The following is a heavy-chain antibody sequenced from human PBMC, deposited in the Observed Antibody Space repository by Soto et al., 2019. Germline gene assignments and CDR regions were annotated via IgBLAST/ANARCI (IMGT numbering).Heavy chain of an antibody. CDR3: ARSIAAAGLDS. CDR2: ISNDGSKK. D-gene: IGHD6-13*01. V-gene: IGHV3-30-3*01. J-gene: IGHJ4*02. CDR1: GFTFSTYA. Sequence: VGSLRLSCVASGFTFSTYAIHWVSQAPGKGLDWVAVISNDGSKKYFVDSVKGRFTISRDNSNNTVYLQMNSLRAEDTALYYCARSIAAAGLDSWGPGTLVTVSS.